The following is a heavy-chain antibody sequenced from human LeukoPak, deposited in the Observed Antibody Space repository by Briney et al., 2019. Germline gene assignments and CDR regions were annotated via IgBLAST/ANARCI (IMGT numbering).Heavy chain of an antibody. CDR1: GGSISSSSYY. D-gene: IGHD5-18*01. CDR3: AKLGSGDMVIY. V-gene: IGHV4-39*01. Sequence: SETLSLTCSVSGGSISSSSYYWGWIRQPPGKGLEWIGSIYYSGNTYNNPSLKSRVTISVDTSKNQFSLKLSSVTAADTAVYYCAKLGSGDMVIYWGQGTLVTVSS. J-gene: IGHJ4*02. CDR2: IYYSGNT.